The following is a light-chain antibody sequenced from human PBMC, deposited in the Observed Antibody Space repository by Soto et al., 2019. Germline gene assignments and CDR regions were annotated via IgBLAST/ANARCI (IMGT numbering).Light chain of an antibody. CDR2: EVS. V-gene: IGLV2-14*01. CDR1: VSDVGGYNS. CDR3: NSFTTSDTYV. Sequence: QSALPQPASVPGSPGQSIPIACTGTVSDVGGYNSVSWYQQHPGKAPKLMSYEVSHRPSGVSNRFSGSKSGNTAYLTISGLQAEDEADYYCNSFTTSDTYVFGTGTKLTVL. J-gene: IGLJ1*01.